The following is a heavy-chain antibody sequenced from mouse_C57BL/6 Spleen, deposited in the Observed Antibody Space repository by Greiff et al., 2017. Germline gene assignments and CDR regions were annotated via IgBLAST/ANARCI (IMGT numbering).Heavy chain of an antibody. CDR3: ARSPPYYGPFAY. D-gene: IGHD1-1*01. CDR2: IYPGDGDT. CDR1: GYAFSSSW. Sequence: QVQLQQSGPELVKPGASVKISCKASGYAFSSSWMNWVKQRPGKGLEWIGRIYPGDGDTNYNGKFKGKATLTADKSSSTAYMQLSSLTSEDSAVYFCARSPPYYGPFAYWGQGTLVTVSA. V-gene: IGHV1-82*01. J-gene: IGHJ3*01.